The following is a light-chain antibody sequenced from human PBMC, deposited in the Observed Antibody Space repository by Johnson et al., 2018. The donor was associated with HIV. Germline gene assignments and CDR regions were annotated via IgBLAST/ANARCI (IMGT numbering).Light chain of an antibody. CDR3: GTWDSSLSAYV. CDR2: DNN. J-gene: IGLJ1*01. V-gene: IGLV1-51*01. Sequence: QSVLTQPPSVSAAPGLKVTISCSGSSSNIGRNYVSWYQQLPGTAPKLLIFDNNKRPSGIPDRFSASKSRTSATLGITGLQTGDEADYYCGTWDSSLSAYVFGTGTKVTVL. CDR1: SSNIGRNY.